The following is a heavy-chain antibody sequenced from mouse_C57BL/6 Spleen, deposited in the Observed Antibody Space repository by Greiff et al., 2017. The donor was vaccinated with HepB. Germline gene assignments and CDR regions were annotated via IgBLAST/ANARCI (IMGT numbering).Heavy chain of an antibody. V-gene: IGHV1-50*01. CDR3: ARGAQAFAY. J-gene: IGHJ3*01. D-gene: IGHD3-2*02. Sequence: QVQLQQPGAELVKPGASVKLSCKASGYTFTSYWMQWVKQRPGQGLEWIGEIDPSDSYTNYNQKFKGKATLTVDTSSSTAYMQLSSLASEDSAVYYCARGAQAFAYWGQGTLVTVSA. CDR2: IDPSDSYT. CDR1: GYTFTSYW.